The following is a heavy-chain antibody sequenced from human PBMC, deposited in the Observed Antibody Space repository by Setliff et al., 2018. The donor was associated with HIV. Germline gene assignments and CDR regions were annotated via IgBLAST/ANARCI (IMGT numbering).Heavy chain of an antibody. Sequence: PGESLKISCAASGFNFRTYSMNWVRQAPGKGLEWVASISSSTAAIDYADSVKGRFAISRDNTGNSLYLQMNSLRVEDTAMYYCAKVFRSSTMLLVGFDYWGLGTLVTVSS. CDR3: AKVFRSSTMLLVGFDY. CDR2: ISSSTAAI. D-gene: IGHD3-22*01. V-gene: IGHV3-21*04. CDR1: GFNFRTYS. J-gene: IGHJ4*02.